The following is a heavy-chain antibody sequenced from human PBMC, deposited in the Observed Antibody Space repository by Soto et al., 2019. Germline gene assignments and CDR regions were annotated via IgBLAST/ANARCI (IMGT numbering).Heavy chain of an antibody. CDR1: GGSISSGGYY. CDR2: IYYSGST. J-gene: IGHJ4*02. D-gene: IGHD6-19*01. CDR3: APLGWPLPVDY. V-gene: IGHV4-31*03. Sequence: QVQLQESGPGLVKPSQTLSLTCTVSGGSISSGGYYWSWIRQHPGKGLEWIGYIYYSGSTYYNPSLRSRATISVDTSKNQCSLKLSSVTAADTAVYDCAPLGWPLPVDYWGQGTLVTVSS.